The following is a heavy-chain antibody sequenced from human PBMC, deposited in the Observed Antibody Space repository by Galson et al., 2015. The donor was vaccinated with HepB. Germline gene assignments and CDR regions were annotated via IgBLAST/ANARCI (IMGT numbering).Heavy chain of an antibody. CDR2: IISGSSHI. D-gene: IGHD5-12*01. Sequence: SLRLSCAASRFTFSSYIMNWVRQAPGKGLEWVSSIISGSSHIYYADSVRGRFTISRDNAKNSLYLQMNSLRAEDTAVYYCASQYSAGMTFDHWGQGTLVTVSS. CDR3: ASQYSAGMTFDH. V-gene: IGHV3-21*01. CDR1: RFTFSSYI. J-gene: IGHJ4*02.